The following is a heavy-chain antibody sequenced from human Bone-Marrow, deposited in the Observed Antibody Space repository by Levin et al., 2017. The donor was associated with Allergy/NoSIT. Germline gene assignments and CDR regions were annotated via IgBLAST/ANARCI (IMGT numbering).Heavy chain of an antibody. CDR1: GFTFSSYG. Sequence: GGSLRLSCAASGFTFSSYGMHWVRQAPGKGLEWVAVISYDGSNKYYADSVKGRFTISRDNSKNTLYLQMNSLRAEDTAVDYCAKQLSRGHDHHDAFDIWGQGTMVTVSS. CDR2: ISYDGSNK. V-gene: IGHV3-30*18. D-gene: IGHD1-1*01. J-gene: IGHJ3*02. CDR3: AKQLSRGHDHHDAFDI.